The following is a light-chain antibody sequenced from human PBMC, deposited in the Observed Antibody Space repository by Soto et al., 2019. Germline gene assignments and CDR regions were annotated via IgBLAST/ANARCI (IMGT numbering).Light chain of an antibody. CDR1: QAITTNY. CDR3: HQYGRSPTYP. Sequence: EIVLTQSPGTLSLSPGATATLSCRASQAITTNYLARYQQKTGQGPRLLIYGASARTTGIPDRFSGSGSGTVFTRTISRLGPEDFVVYFCHQYGRSPTYPVGRGTKVDIK. CDR2: GAS. V-gene: IGKV3-20*01. J-gene: IGKJ3*01.